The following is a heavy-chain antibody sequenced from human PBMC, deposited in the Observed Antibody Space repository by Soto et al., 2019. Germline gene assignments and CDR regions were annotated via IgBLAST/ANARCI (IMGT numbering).Heavy chain of an antibody. Sequence: ASVKVSCKTSGYTFTSYDINWVRQAPGQGLEWVGWVNTNSDDTRSAQKFRGRLTLTRDKSMRAVYMKLSNLRPDDSAVYYCAREWSAAGHFYGMDVWGQGTTVTVSS. CDR1: GYTFTSYD. J-gene: IGHJ6*02. V-gene: IGHV1-8*01. CDR2: VNTNSDDT. CDR3: AREWSAAGHFYGMDV. D-gene: IGHD6-13*01.